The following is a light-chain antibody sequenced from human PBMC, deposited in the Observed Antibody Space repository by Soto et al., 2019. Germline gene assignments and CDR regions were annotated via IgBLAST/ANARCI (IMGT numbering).Light chain of an antibody. CDR2: DAS. J-gene: IGKJ1*01. CDR1: QSISSW. Sequence: DIQMTQSPSTLSASVGDRVTVTCRASQSISSWLAWNQQKPGKAPKLLIYDASSLESGVPSRFSGSGSGTEFTLTISSLQPDDFATYYCQQYNSYWTFGQGTKVAIK. CDR3: QQYNSYWT. V-gene: IGKV1-5*01.